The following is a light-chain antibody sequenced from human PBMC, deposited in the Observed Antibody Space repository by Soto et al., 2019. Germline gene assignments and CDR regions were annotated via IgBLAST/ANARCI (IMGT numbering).Light chain of an antibody. Sequence: IVMTQSPATLSVSLGERVTLSCRASRSAGNNLAWYQQRVGQAPRLVIFDTSTRATGIPARFSGSGSETEFTLTINSLQAEDFAVYYCQHYNNWDLTFGGGTKVEIK. V-gene: IGKV3D-15*01. CDR3: QHYNNWDLT. J-gene: IGKJ4*01. CDR1: RSAGNN. CDR2: DTS.